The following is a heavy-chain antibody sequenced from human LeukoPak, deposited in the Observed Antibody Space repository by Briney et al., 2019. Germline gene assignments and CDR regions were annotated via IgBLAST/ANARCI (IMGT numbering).Heavy chain of an antibody. V-gene: IGHV4-34*01. CDR3: ARVSSGWSDAFDI. D-gene: IGHD6-19*01. J-gene: IGHJ3*02. CDR1: GGSFSGYY. Sequence: SETLSLTCAVYGGSFSGYYWSWIRQPPGKGLEWIGEINHSGSTNYNPSPKSRVTISVDTSKNQFSLKLSSVTAADTAVYYCARVSSGWSDAFDIRGQGTMVTVSS. CDR2: INHSGST.